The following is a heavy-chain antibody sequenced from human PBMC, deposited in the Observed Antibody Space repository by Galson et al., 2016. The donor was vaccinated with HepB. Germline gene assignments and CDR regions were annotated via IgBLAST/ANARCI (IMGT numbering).Heavy chain of an antibody. V-gene: IGHV1-3*04. CDR1: GYTFTNYA. CDR2: INTRNGDT. Sequence: SVKVSCKASGYTFTNYAIHWVRQAPAQRLEWMGWINTRNGDTKYSQKFQGRVTITKDTSASTAYMELNSLTSEDTAVFYCARDLGSGSDLPAGFNDFWGQGTLVTVSS. J-gene: IGHJ4*02. CDR3: ARDLGSGSDLPAGFNDF. D-gene: IGHD3-10*01.